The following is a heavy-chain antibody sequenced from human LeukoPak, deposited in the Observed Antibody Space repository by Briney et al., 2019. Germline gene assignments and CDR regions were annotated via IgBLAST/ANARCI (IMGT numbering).Heavy chain of an antibody. V-gene: IGHV3-7*01. CDR1: GFTFSSYW. Sequence: GGSLRLSCAASGFTFSSYWMGWVRQAPGKGLEWVANIKQDGSEKYYVDSVKGRFTISRDNAKNSLDLQMNSLRAEDTAVYYCAAHKMVRGVIDAFDIWGQGTMVTVSS. J-gene: IGHJ3*02. CDR2: IKQDGSEK. D-gene: IGHD3-10*01. CDR3: AAHKMVRGVIDAFDI.